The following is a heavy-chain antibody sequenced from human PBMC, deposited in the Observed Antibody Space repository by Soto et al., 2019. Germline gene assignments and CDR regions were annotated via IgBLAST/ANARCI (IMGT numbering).Heavy chain of an antibody. CDR3: AHKNVYSFGSFFFDS. CDR1: GFSFSTNVVA. Sequence: SGPTLVKPTQTLSLTCTFSGFSFSTNVVAVGWIRQPPGKALEWLALIFSNDGKRYSPSLRNRLTITKDTSKNQVFLTMTNVDPVDTATYYCAHKNVYSFGSFFFDSWGQGTLVTVSS. J-gene: IGHJ4*02. D-gene: IGHD5-18*01. V-gene: IGHV2-5*01. CDR2: IFSNDGK.